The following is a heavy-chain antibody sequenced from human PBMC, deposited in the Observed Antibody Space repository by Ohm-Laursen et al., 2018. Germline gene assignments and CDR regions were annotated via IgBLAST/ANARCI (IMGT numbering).Heavy chain of an antibody. CDR2: IKHDGSEK. Sequence: SLRLSCAASGFTFSSYWMTWVRQAPAKGLEWVANIKHDGSEKYYVDSVKGRFTISRDNAKNSLYLQMDSLRVEDTAVYFCARTVDTAMAYFDYWGQGTLVTVSS. V-gene: IGHV3-7*01. J-gene: IGHJ4*02. CDR3: ARTVDTAMAYFDY. CDR1: GFTFSSYW. D-gene: IGHD5-18*01.